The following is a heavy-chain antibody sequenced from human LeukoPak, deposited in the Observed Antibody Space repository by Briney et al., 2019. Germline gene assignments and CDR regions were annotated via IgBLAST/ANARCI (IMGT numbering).Heavy chain of an antibody. CDR2: INPNSGGT. J-gene: IGHJ3*02. Sequence: ASVKVSCKASGYTFTGYYMHWVRQAPGQGLEWMGWINPNSGGTNYAQKFQGRVTMTRDTSISTAYMELSRLRSDDTAVYYCARDLSYYYGSGSYHAFDIWGQGTMVTVSS. CDR3: ARDLSYYYGSGSYHAFDI. V-gene: IGHV1-2*02. CDR1: GYTFTGYY. D-gene: IGHD3-10*01.